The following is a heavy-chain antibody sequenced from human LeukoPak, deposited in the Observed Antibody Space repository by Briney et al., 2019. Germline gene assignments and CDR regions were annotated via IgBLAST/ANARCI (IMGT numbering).Heavy chain of an antibody. CDR1: GFTFSSYE. CDR3: TTDRGITVRPLFDS. CDR2: ISSSGSTI. D-gene: IGHD1-14*01. J-gene: IGHJ4*02. V-gene: IGHV3-48*03. Sequence: PGGSLRLSCAASGFTFSSYEMNWVRQAPGKGLEWVSYISSSGSTIYYADSVKGRFTISRDNAKNSLYLQMNSLKTEDTAVYYCTTDRGITVRPLFDSWGQGTLVTVSS.